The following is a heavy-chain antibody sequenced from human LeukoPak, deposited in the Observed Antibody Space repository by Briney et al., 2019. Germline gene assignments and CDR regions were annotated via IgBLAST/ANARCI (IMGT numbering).Heavy chain of an antibody. CDR3: ARDFRYFYGSGSYYYYYYYGMDV. CDR1: GFTFSSYW. D-gene: IGHD3-10*01. Sequence: GGSLRLSCAASGFTFSSYWMSWVRQAPGEGLEWVANIKQDGSEKYYVDSVKGRFTISRDNAKNSLYLQMNSLRAEDTAVYYCARDFRYFYGSGSYYYYYYYGMDVWGQGTTVTVSS. J-gene: IGHJ6*02. CDR2: IKQDGSEK. V-gene: IGHV3-7*01.